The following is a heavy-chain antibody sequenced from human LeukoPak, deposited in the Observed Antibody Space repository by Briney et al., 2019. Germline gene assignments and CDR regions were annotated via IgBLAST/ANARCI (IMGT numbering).Heavy chain of an antibody. CDR1: GYTFTNNY. Sequence: ASVKVSCKASGYTFTNNYLHWVRQAPGQGLEWMGMIYPRDGSTSYAQNFQGRVTVTRDTSTTTVHMELRGLRSEDTAVYYCARDKEGFDYWGQGTVVTVSS. V-gene: IGHV1-46*01. J-gene: IGHJ4*02. CDR2: IYPRDGST. CDR3: ARDKEGFDY.